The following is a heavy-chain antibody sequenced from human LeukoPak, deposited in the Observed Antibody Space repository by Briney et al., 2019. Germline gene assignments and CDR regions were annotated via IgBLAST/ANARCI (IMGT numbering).Heavy chain of an antibody. Sequence: GGSLRLSCAPSGITFSNYSMNWVRQAPGKGLEWVSYISSSGRTTYYADSVKGRFTISRDNAKNSLYLQMNSLRAEDTAVYYCTRGSGYSYGYRPPFYYYMDVWGKGTTVTVSS. V-gene: IGHV3-48*01. J-gene: IGHJ6*03. CDR3: TRGSGYSYGYRPPFYYYMDV. CDR1: GITFSNYS. CDR2: ISSSGRTT. D-gene: IGHD5-18*01.